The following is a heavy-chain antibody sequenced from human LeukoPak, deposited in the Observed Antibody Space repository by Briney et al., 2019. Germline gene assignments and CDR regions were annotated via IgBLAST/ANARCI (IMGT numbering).Heavy chain of an antibody. J-gene: IGHJ4*02. CDR1: GYTFTAYA. CDR3: ARDRYGDGFAHFDY. CDR2: ITPSDGA. V-gene: IGHV1-2*02. D-gene: IGHD5-24*01. Sequence: VASVKVSCKSSGYTFTAYAMHWVRQAPGQGLEWMGWITPSDGANYAQKFQGRVTMTRDTSMSTAYMDLNRLTSDDTAVSFCARDRYGDGFAHFDYWGQGTLVTVSS.